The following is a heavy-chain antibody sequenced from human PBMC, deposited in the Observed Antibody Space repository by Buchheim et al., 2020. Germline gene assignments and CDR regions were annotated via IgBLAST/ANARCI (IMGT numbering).Heavy chain of an antibody. Sequence: EVQLVESGGGLVQPGGSLRLSCAASGFTFSSYSMNWVRQAPGKGLEWVSYISSSSSTIYYADSVKGRFTISRDNAKTSLYLQMNSLRAEDTAVYYCASGYYGSGSYPHYGMDVWGQGTT. D-gene: IGHD3-10*01. CDR3: ASGYYGSGSYPHYGMDV. V-gene: IGHV3-48*04. CDR1: GFTFSSYS. J-gene: IGHJ6*02. CDR2: ISSSSSTI.